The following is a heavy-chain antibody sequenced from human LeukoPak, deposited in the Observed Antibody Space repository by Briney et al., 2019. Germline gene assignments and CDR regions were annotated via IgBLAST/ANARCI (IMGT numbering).Heavy chain of an antibody. CDR2: IYYSGST. CDR3: ASFYCSGGSCYQYYYYYYMDV. J-gene: IGHJ6*03. V-gene: IGHV4-39*01. CDR1: GGSISSSSYY. D-gene: IGHD2-15*01. Sequence: SETLSLTCTVSGGSISSSSYYWGWIRQPPGKGLEWIGSIYYSGSTYSNPSLRSRVTISVDTSKNQFSLKLSAVTAADTAVYYCASFYCSGGSCYQYYYYYYMDVWGKGTAVTISS.